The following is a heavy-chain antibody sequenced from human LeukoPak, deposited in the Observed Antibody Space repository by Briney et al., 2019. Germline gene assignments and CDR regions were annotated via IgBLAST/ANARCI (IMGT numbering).Heavy chain of an antibody. J-gene: IGHJ4*02. CDR3: ARMPYDSSSYSMY. CDR1: GGTFSSYA. V-gene: IGHV1-18*01. CDR2: ISAYTGNT. D-gene: IGHD3-22*01. Sequence: ASVKVSCKASGGTFSSYAISWVRQAPGQGLELMGWISAYTGNTNYAQKLQGRVTMTTDTSTSTAYMELRSLRSDDTAVYYCARMPYDSSSYSMYWGQGTLVTVSS.